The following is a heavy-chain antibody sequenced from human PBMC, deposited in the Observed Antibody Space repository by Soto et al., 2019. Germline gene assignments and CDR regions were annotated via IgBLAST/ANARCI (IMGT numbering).Heavy chain of an antibody. CDR3: VQSRCGGDCLQSYSSHSYYGLDV. D-gene: IGHD2-21*01. J-gene: IGHJ6*02. V-gene: IGHV2-5*02. CDR2: IYWDDDK. CDR1: VFSLSTTGVG. Sequence: SGPTLVNPTQTLTLTCTFSVFSLSTTGVGVGWIRQPPGKALEWLALIYWDDDKRYSPSLKSRLTITKDTSKNQVVLTMTYMDPVDTATYYCVQSRCGGDCLQSYSSHSYYGLDVWGQGTTVTVSS.